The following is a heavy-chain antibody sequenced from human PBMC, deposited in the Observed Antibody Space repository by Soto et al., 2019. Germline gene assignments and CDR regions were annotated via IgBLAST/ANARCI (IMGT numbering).Heavy chain of an antibody. Sequence: PSETLSLTCAVYGGSFSGYYWSRIRQPPGKGLEWIGEINHSGSTNYNPSLKSRVTISVDSSKNTVFLHMDSLTAEDTAVYYCAKDRNYPRDQFHNWGQGTLVTVSS. CDR2: INHSGST. V-gene: IGHV4-34*01. CDR3: AKDRNYPRDQFHN. D-gene: IGHD1-7*01. CDR1: GGSFSGYY. J-gene: IGHJ4*02.